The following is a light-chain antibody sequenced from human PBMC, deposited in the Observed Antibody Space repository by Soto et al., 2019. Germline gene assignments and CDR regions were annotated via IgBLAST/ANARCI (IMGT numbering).Light chain of an antibody. J-gene: IGKJ1*01. Sequence: DIQMTQSPSSVSASVGDRVTITCRASQAISTWLAWYQQKPGKAPKLLIYAASYLQTGVPSRFNGSGSGAYFTLTISSLQPEDFATYYCQEANSFPRTFGQVTKVEIK. CDR1: QAISTW. CDR3: QEANSFPRT. V-gene: IGKV1D-12*01. CDR2: AAS.